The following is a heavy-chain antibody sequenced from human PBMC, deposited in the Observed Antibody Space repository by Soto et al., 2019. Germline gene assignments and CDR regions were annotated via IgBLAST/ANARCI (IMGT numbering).Heavy chain of an antibody. Sequence: QVQLQESGPGLVKPSQTLSLTCTVSGGSISSGGYYWSWIRQHPGKGLEWIGYIYYSGSTYYNPSRKSRVTLSVDTSKNQFSLKLSSVTAADTAVYYCARWGGSGSPPRWFDPWGQGTLVTVSS. J-gene: IGHJ5*02. CDR1: GGSISSGGYY. CDR2: IYYSGST. V-gene: IGHV4-31*03. CDR3: ARWGGSGSPPRWFDP. D-gene: IGHD3-10*01.